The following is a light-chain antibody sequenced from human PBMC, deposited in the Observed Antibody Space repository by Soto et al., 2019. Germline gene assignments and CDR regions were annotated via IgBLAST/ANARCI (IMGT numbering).Light chain of an antibody. J-gene: IGLJ2*01. CDR1: SSDVGAYNY. CDR3: CSYAGSNILV. Sequence: QSALTQPRSVSGSPGQSVTISCTGTSSDVGAYNYVSWYQQHPGKAPKVMIYGVSRRPSGVPDRFSGSKSDNTASLTISGLQAEDEAYYYRCSYAGSNILVFGGGTKLTVL. CDR2: GVS. V-gene: IGLV2-11*01.